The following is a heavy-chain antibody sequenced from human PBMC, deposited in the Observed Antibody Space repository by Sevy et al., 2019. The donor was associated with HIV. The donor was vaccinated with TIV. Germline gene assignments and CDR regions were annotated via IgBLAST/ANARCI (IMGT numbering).Heavy chain of an antibody. D-gene: IGHD3-10*01. CDR3: ARLSTARGKSNWFDP. Sequence: ASVKVSCKASGGTFSSYAISWVRQAPGQGLEWMGWIGAYNGNRKYAQNLQDRVTMTTDTSTSTAYMELRSLRSDDTAVYFCARLSTARGKSNWFDPWGQGTLVTVSS. CDR1: GGTFSSYA. V-gene: IGHV1-18*01. J-gene: IGHJ5*02. CDR2: IGAYNGNR.